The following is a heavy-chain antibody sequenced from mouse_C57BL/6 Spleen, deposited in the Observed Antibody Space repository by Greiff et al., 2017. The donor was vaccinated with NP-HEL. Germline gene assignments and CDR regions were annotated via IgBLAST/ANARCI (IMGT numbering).Heavy chain of an antibody. D-gene: IGHD2-3*01. J-gene: IGHJ3*01. CDR1: GFTFSDYG. V-gene: IGHV5-17*01. CDR3: ARRDGGYGPWFAY. CDR2: ISSGSSTI. Sequence: EVQLVESGGGLVKPGGSLKLSCAASGFTFSDYGMHWVRQAPEKGLEWVAYISSGSSTIYYADTVKGRFTISRDNAKNTLFLQMTSLRSEDTAMYYCARRDGGYGPWFAYWGQGTLVTVSA.